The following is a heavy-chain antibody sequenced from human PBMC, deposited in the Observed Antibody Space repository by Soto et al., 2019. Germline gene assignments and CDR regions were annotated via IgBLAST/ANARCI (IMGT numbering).Heavy chain of an antibody. CDR2: ISGSGGST. Sequence: EVQLLESGGGLVQPGGSLRLSCAASGFTFSSYAMSWVRQAPGKGLEWVSAISGSGGSTYYADSVKGRFTISRDNSKNTLYLQMNSLRAEDTAVYYCVRSLVPAAKYYYGMDVWGQGTTVTVSS. CDR3: VRSLVPAAKYYYGMDV. J-gene: IGHJ6*02. CDR1: GFTFSSYA. D-gene: IGHD2-2*01. V-gene: IGHV3-23*01.